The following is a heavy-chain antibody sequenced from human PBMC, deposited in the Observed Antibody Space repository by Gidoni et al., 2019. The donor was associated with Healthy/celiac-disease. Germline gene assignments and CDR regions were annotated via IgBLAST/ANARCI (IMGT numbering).Heavy chain of an antibody. Sequence: QVQLQESGPGLVKPSETLSLTCTVSGGYISSYYWSWIRQPPGKGLEWIGYIYYSGSTNYNPSLKSRVTISVDKSKNQFSLKLSSVTAADTAVYYCARRGYSSGPGRKNGYFDYWGQGTLVTVSS. D-gene: IGHD6-19*01. J-gene: IGHJ4*02. CDR2: IYYSGST. CDR1: GGYISSYY. CDR3: ARRGYSSGPGRKNGYFDY. V-gene: IGHV4-59*01.